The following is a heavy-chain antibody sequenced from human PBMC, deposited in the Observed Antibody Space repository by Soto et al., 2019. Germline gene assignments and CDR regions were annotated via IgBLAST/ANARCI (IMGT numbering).Heavy chain of an antibody. J-gene: IGHJ3*02. V-gene: IGHV1-2*02. CDR3: TSENIENSDVLYCAFDI. CDR1: GYTFTNYY. Sequence: ASVKVSCKASGYTFTNYYTHWVRQAPGQGLEWMGWMNPKSGGAYVAQKFQGRVTLTRDTSIGTAYIEVNSLTSDDTAVYLCTSENIENSDVLYCAFDIWGQGTMVTVSS. CDR2: MNPKSGGA. D-gene: IGHD5-18*01.